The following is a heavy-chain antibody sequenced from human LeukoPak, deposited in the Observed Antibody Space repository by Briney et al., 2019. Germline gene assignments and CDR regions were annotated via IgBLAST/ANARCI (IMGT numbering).Heavy chain of an antibody. CDR3: ARPPLYDFWSGLAFDY. V-gene: IGHV4-39*01. CDR2: IYYSGST. Sequence: SETLSLTCTVSAGSISSSSYYWGWLRQPPGKGLEWIGSIYYSGSTYYNPSLKSRVTISVDTSKNQFSLKLSSVTAADTAVYYCARPPLYDFWSGLAFDYWGQGTLVTVSS. J-gene: IGHJ4*02. CDR1: AGSISSSSYY. D-gene: IGHD3-3*01.